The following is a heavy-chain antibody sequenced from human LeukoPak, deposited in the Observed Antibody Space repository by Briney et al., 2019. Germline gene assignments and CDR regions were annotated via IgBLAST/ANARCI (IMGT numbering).Heavy chain of an antibody. D-gene: IGHD5-18*01. CDR2: IYYSGST. CDR1: GGSISSYY. V-gene: IGHV4-59*08. J-gene: IGHJ3*02. CDR3: ARPGVGSGRYGAFDI. Sequence: PSETLSLTCTVSGGSISSYYWSWIWQPPGKGLEWIRYIYYSGSTNYNPSLKSRVTISVDTSKNQFSLKLSSVTAADTAVYYCARPGVGSGRYGAFDIWGQGTMVTVSS.